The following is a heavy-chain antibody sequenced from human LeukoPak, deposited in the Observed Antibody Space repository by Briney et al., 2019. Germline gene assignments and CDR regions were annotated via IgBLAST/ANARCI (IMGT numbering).Heavy chain of an antibody. J-gene: IGHJ4*02. Sequence: EASVKVSCKVSGYTLTELSMHWVRQAPGKGLEWMGGFDPEDGETIYAQKFQGRVTMTEDTSTDTAYMELSSLRSEDTAVYYCAPSGYSAGGFDYWGQGTLVTVSS. V-gene: IGHV1-24*01. CDR3: APSGYSAGGFDY. CDR1: GYTLTELS. D-gene: IGHD3-22*01. CDR2: FDPEDGET.